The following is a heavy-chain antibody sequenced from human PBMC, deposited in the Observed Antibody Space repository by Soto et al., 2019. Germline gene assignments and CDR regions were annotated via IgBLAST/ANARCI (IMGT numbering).Heavy chain of an antibody. D-gene: IGHD4-17*01. J-gene: IGHJ4*02. V-gene: IGHV4-59*08. Sequence: SETLSLTCTFSGCSISSYYWSWIRQPPGKGLEWIGYIYYSGSTNYNPSLKSRVTISVDTSKNQFSLKLSSVTAADTAVYYCARLSDYGIDYWGQGTLVTVSS. CDR3: ARLSDYGIDY. CDR2: IYYSGST. CDR1: GCSISSYY.